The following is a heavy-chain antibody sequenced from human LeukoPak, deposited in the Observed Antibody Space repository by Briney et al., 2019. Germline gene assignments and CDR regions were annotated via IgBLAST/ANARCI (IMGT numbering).Heavy chain of an antibody. V-gene: IGHV4-39*07. CDR1: GGSISSSSYY. Sequence: SETLSLTCTVSGGSISSSSYYWGWIRQPPGKRLEWIGSIYYSGSTYYNPSLKSRVTISVDTSKNQFSLQLNSVTPEDTAVYYCARNSGRYCSGGSCYSYAFDIWGQGTMVTVSS. J-gene: IGHJ3*02. CDR3: ARNSGRYCSGGSCYSYAFDI. CDR2: IYYSGST. D-gene: IGHD2-15*01.